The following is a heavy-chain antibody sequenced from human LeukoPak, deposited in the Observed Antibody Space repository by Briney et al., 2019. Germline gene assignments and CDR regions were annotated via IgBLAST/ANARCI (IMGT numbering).Heavy chain of an antibody. CDR3: AKDYSDSSGYYYGGAGAFDI. CDR1: GFTFDDYA. D-gene: IGHD3-22*01. J-gene: IGHJ3*02. Sequence: GGSLRLSCAASGFTFDDYAMHWVRHAPGKGLEWVSLISGDGGSTYYADSVKGRFTISRDNSKNSLYLQMNSLRTEDTALYYCAKDYSDSSGYYYGGAGAFDIWGQGTMVTVSS. V-gene: IGHV3-43*02. CDR2: ISGDGGST.